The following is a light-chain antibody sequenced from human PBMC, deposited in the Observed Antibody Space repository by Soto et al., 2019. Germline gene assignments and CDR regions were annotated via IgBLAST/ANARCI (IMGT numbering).Light chain of an antibody. Sequence: QLVLTQPPSVSGAPGQRVTISCTESSSNIGAGYDVHWYQQLPGTAPKLLIYGNSNRPSGVPDRFSGSKSGTSASLAITGLQAEDAADYYCQSYDSSLSGWVFGGGTKLTVL. J-gene: IGLJ3*02. V-gene: IGLV1-40*01. CDR3: QSYDSSLSGWV. CDR2: GNS. CDR1: SSNIGAGYD.